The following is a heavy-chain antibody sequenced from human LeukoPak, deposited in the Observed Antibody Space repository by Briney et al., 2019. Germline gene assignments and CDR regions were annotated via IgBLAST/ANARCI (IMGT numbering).Heavy chain of an antibody. V-gene: IGHV3-7*01. CDR3: ARGGDPGYSSGWYLAFDY. Sequence: PGGSLRLSCVASGFHFPTYLMGWVRQAPGKGLEWVANIRGDEIDKYYSHSVRGRFTISRDNAKNSVYLQMSSLRAEDTAVYYCARGGDPGYSSGWYLAFDYWGQETLVTVSS. J-gene: IGHJ4*02. D-gene: IGHD6-19*01. CDR1: GFHFPTYL. CDR2: IRGDEIDK.